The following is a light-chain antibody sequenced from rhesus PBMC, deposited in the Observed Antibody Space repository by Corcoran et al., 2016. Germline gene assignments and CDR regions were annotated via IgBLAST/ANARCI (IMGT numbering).Light chain of an antibody. CDR1: QSVSSY. CDR3: QETSNLWT. CDR2: GAS. J-gene: IGKJ1*01. V-gene: IGKV3-31*02. Sequence: EIVMTQSPATLSLSPGETATISCRTSQSVSSYLAWYQQKPGQAPRLLIHGASSRATGIPDRFSGSGSGTDFPLPISSLEPEDFAVYYCQETSNLWTFGQGTKVDIK.